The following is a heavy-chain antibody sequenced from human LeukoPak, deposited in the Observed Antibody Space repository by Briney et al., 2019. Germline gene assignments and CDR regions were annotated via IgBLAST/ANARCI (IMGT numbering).Heavy chain of an antibody. V-gene: IGHV3-49*03. CDR2: VRTKTHGGAP. CDR3: ARVNFRDYRGYTWFEP. J-gene: IGHJ5*02. Sequence: GGSLRLSCKGSGVTFSDCAVTWLRQTPGKGLEWVGFVRTKTHGGAPEIAASVRGRFNVSRDDSAGIAYLQMTSLRTEDTAMYYCARVNFRDYRGYTWFEPWGQGTLVTVSS. D-gene: IGHD3-10*01. CDR1: GVTFSDCA.